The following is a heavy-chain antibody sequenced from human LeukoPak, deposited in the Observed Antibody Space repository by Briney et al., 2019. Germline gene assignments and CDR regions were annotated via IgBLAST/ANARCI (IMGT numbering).Heavy chain of an antibody. D-gene: IGHD3-22*01. CDR2: ISGDGGST. CDR1: GFTFDDYA. Sequence: TGGSLRLSCAASGFTFDDYAMHWVRQAPGKGLEWVSLISGDGGSTYYEDSVKGRFTISRDNSKNSLYLQRNSLRTEDTALYYCAKDRRGDDSSGYYYFDYWGQGTLVTVSS. V-gene: IGHV3-43*02. CDR3: AKDRRGDDSSGYYYFDY. J-gene: IGHJ4*02.